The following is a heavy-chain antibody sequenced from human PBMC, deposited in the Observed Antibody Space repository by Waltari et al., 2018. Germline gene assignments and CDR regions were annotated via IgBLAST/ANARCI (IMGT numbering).Heavy chain of an antibody. CDR1: GYTLTALS. V-gene: IGHV1-24*01. D-gene: IGHD3-22*01. Sequence: QVQLVQSGAEVKKPGASVKVSCKASGYTLTALSMHWVRQAPGKGLEWMGGFDPEDGETIYAQKFQGRVTMTEYTSTDTAYMELSSLRSEDTAVYYCATERIYDSSGYYYSYFDYWGQGTLVTVSS. CDR2: FDPEDGET. CDR3: ATERIYDSSGYYYSYFDY. J-gene: IGHJ4*02.